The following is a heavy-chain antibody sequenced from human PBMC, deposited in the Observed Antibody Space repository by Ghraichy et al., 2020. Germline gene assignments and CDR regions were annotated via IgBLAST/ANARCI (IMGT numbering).Heavy chain of an antibody. Sequence: GGSLRLSCAASGFTFSTYSMNWVRQAPGKGLEWVSRLSGSTRTIYYADSVKGRFTISRDNAKYSLYLQMNNLRDEDTAVYYCARDRSYSSDIWGQGTMVTVSS. D-gene: IGHD2-21*01. CDR3: ARDRSYSSDI. CDR2: LSGSTRTI. CDR1: GFTFSTYS. J-gene: IGHJ3*02. V-gene: IGHV3-48*02.